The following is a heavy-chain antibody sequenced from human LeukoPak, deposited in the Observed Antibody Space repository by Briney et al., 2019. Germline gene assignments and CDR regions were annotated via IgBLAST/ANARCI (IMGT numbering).Heavy chain of an antibody. CDR3: AKEREMATIKGYFNY. D-gene: IGHD5-24*01. Sequence: GGSLRLSCAASGFTFSSYAMSWVRQAPGKGLEWVSAISGSGGSTYYADSVRGRFTISRDNSKNTLYLQMNSLRAEDTAVYYCAKEREMATIKGYFNYWGQGTLVTVSS. J-gene: IGHJ4*02. CDR2: ISGSGGST. V-gene: IGHV3-23*01. CDR1: GFTFSSYA.